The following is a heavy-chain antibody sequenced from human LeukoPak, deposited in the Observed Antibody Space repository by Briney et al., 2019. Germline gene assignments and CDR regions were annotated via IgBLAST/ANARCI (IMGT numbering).Heavy chain of an antibody. Sequence: PRGSPRLSPAPSRLTPTTYDMHTGPEATGEGLEWGSGIGKGIDTYYVGSVKGRFTISRENAKNFWYLQMNSLRSGDTAVYYCARGGYSGSDVWGQGTVVTVSS. J-gene: IGHJ3*01. CDR3: ARGGYSGSDV. CDR1: RLTPTTYD. CDR2: IGKGIDT. D-gene: IGHD5-12*01. V-gene: IGHV3-13*04.